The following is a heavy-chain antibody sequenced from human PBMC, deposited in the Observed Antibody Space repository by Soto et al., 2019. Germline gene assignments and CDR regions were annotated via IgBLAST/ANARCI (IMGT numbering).Heavy chain of an antibody. CDR2: ISSSGSTI. Sequence: GGSLRLSCAASGFTFSSYEMNWVRQAPGKGLEWVSYISSSGSTIYYADSVKGRFTISRDNAKNSLYLQMNSLRAEDTAVYYSASHSSGWYQTPNYYYYGMDVWGQGTTVTVSS. CDR1: GFTFSSYE. CDR3: ASHSSGWYQTPNYYYYGMDV. J-gene: IGHJ6*02. V-gene: IGHV3-48*03. D-gene: IGHD6-19*01.